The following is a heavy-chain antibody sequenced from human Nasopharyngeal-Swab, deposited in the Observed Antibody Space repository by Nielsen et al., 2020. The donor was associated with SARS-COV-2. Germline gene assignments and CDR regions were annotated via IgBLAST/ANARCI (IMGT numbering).Heavy chain of an antibody. Sequence: GESLKISFSASGFPFSRFTLHWVRQAPGKGLEWVAVISYDGSNKYYADSVKGRFTISRDISKNTLYLKMNSLRTEDTAVFYCASTPLDSSDYYYAFHDWGRGTLVTVSS. CDR1: GFPFSRFT. V-gene: IGHV3-30-3*01. J-gene: IGHJ4*02. D-gene: IGHD3-22*01. CDR3: ASTPLDSSDYYYAFHD. CDR2: ISYDGSNK.